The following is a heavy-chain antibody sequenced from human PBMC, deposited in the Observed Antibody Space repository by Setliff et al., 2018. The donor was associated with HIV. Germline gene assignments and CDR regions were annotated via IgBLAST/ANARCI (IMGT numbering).Heavy chain of an antibody. CDR2: IFPGDSET. D-gene: IGHD3-9*01. CDR1: GHSFPNDW. Sequence: PGESLKISCKDYGHSFPNDWIGWVRQMPGKGLEWVAIIFPGDSETRYSPSFEGRVTISADRPINTVYLQWSSLRASDTAVYYCTRHPLRPGIAGYFYFVDVWGTGTTVTVSS. V-gene: IGHV5-51*01. CDR3: TRHPLRPGIAGYFYFVDV. J-gene: IGHJ6*03.